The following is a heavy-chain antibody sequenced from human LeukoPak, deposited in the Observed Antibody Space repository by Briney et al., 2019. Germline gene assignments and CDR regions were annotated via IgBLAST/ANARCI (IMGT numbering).Heavy chain of an antibody. V-gene: IGHV3-30-3*01. CDR3: ARTHPRPGDYFDY. J-gene: IGHJ4*02. D-gene: IGHD1-14*01. CDR1: GFTFSSYA. CDR2: ISYDGSNK. Sequence: GGSLRLSCAASGFTFSSYAMHWVRQAPGKGLEWVAVISYDGSNKYYADSVKGRFTISRDNSKNTLYLQMNSLRAEDTAVYHCARTHPRPGDYFDYWGQGTLVTVSS.